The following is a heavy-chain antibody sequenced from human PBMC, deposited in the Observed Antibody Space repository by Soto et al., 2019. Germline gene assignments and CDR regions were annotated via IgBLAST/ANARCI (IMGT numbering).Heavy chain of an antibody. CDR2: INHSGST. CDR3: ARGTHDRKYCSSTSCLNWFDP. D-gene: IGHD2-2*01. CDR1: GGSFSGYY. Sequence: PSETLSLTCAVYGGSFSGYYWSWIRQPPGKGLEWIGEINHSGSTNYNPSLKSRVTISVDTSKNQFSLKLSSVTAADTAVYYCARGTHDRKYCSSTSCLNWFDPWGQGTLVTVSS. V-gene: IGHV4-34*01. J-gene: IGHJ5*02.